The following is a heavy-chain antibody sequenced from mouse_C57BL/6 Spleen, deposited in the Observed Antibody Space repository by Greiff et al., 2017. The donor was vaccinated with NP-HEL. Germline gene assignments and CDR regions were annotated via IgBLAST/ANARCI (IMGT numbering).Heavy chain of an antibody. CDR1: GYTFTDYY. Sequence: VQLQQSGPELVKPGASVKISCKASGYTFTDYYMNWVKQSHGKSLEWIGDINPNNGGTSYNQKFKGKATLTVDKSSSTAYMELRSLTSEDSAVYYCARSGERYWGQGTTLTVSS. CDR2: INPNNGGT. V-gene: IGHV1-26*01. CDR3: ARSGERY. D-gene: IGHD3-2*02. J-gene: IGHJ2*01.